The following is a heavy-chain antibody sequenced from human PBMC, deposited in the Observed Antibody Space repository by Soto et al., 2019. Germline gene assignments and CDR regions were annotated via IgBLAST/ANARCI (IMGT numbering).Heavy chain of an antibody. CDR1: GASISTNHHN. V-gene: IGHV4-39*01. J-gene: IGHJ5*02. Sequence: QVQLQGSGPGLVRPSETLSLTCTVSGASISTNHHNWAWVRQPTGKGLEWMGNIHYRGDTDFNPSLGSRLSMSVDTSNNQYSLKLTSVTAADTSVYYCARLTAGYPNWFDPWGQGTLVTVSS. CDR2: IHYRGDT. D-gene: IGHD3-9*01. CDR3: ARLTAGYPNWFDP.